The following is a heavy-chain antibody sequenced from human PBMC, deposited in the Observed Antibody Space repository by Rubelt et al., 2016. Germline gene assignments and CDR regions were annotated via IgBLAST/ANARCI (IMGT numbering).Heavy chain of an antibody. CDR2: IYHSGST. CDR1: GYSISSGYY. CDR3: ARKISGSYSDEYYFDY. D-gene: IGHD3-10*01. J-gene: IGHJ4*02. Sequence: QVQLQESGPGLVKPSETLSLTCTVSGYSISSGYYWGWIRQPPGKGLEWIGSIYHSGSTYYNPSLKRRVTISVDTSKNQFSLKLSSVTAADTAVYYCARKISGSYSDEYYFDYWGQGTLVTVSS. V-gene: IGHV4-38-2*02.